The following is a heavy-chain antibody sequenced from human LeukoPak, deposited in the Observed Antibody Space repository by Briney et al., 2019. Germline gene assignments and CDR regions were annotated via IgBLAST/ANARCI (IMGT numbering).Heavy chain of an antibody. CDR1: GGSFNGYY. CDR3: ARGQWLRNWFDP. D-gene: IGHD6-19*01. CDR2: INHSGST. J-gene: IGHJ5*02. V-gene: IGHV4-34*01. Sequence: SETLSLTCALYGGSFNGYYWSWIRQPPGRGLEWVGEINHSGSTNYNPSLKIRVTISVDTSKNQFSLKLRSVTAADTAVYYCARGQWLRNWFDPWGQGTLATVSS.